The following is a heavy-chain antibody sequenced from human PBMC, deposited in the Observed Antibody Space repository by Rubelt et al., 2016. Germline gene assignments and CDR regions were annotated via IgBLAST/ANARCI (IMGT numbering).Heavy chain of an antibody. J-gene: IGHJ2*01. Sequence: QVQLVQSGAEVKKPGSSVKVPCKASGGTFSSYAISWVRQAPGQGLEWMGGIIPIFGTENYAQKFQGRVKITADESTSTAYVALSSLRSEDTAVYYCARGDATVPRSYWYFDLWGRGTLVTVSS. CDR1: GGTFSSYA. V-gene: IGHV1-69*01. D-gene: IGHD4-17*01. CDR2: IIPIFGTE. CDR3: ARGDATVPRSYWYFDL.